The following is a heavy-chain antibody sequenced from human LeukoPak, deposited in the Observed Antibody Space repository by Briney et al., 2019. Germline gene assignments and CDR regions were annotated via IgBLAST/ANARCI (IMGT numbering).Heavy chain of an antibody. D-gene: IGHD2-2*01. Sequence: GESLKISCKGSGYTFTCYWIAWVRQMPGKGLEWMGIIYPGDSNTRYSPFFQGQVTVSADKSINTAYLQWSSLKASDTAMYYCARLRARTHLNWFDPWGQGTLVTVSS. CDR2: IYPGDSNT. CDR1: GYTFTCYW. V-gene: IGHV5-51*01. J-gene: IGHJ5*02. CDR3: ARLRARTHLNWFDP.